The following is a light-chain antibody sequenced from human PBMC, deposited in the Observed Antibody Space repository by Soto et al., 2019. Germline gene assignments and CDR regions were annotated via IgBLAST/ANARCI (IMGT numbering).Light chain of an antibody. CDR3: QKYNSAPWT. J-gene: IGKJ1*01. CDR2: AAS. CDR1: QGISNY. Sequence: DIQLTRSPSFLSASVGDRVTITCRASQGISNYLAWYQQKPGTVPKLLISAASTLQTGVPSRFSGGGSGTDFTLTISSLQPEDVATYYCQKYNSAPWTFGQGTKVDIK. V-gene: IGKV1-27*01.